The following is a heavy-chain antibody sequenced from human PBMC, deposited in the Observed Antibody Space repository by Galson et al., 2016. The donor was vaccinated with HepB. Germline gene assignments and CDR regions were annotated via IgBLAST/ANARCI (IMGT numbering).Heavy chain of an antibody. V-gene: IGHV4-39*01. CDR1: GGSISSGDYY. D-gene: IGHD6-13*01. Sequence: ETLSLTCTVSGGSISSGDYYWNWIRQHPGKGLDWIGSIYYSGTTYYNPSLKRRVTMSVDTSKNQFSLKLNSVTAADTAVYYCATMGSSPGGFDSWGQGTLVTVSS. J-gene: IGHJ4*02. CDR3: ATMGSSPGGFDS. CDR2: IYYSGTT.